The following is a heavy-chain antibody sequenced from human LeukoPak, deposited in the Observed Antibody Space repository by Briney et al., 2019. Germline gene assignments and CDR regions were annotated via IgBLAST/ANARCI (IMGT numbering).Heavy chain of an antibody. D-gene: IGHD2-2*01. J-gene: IGHJ6*04. Sequence: ATLKVSRKTSGYTFTSYAMHWVCQAPGQRLERMGWINAGNGNTEYSQKFQGRVTITRDTSASTAYMELSSLRSEDTAVYYCAREYEDIVVVPAGGYYGMDVWGKGTAVTVSS. CDR3: AREYEDIVVVPAGGYYGMDV. V-gene: IGHV1-3*01. CDR2: INAGNGNT. CDR1: GYTFTSYA.